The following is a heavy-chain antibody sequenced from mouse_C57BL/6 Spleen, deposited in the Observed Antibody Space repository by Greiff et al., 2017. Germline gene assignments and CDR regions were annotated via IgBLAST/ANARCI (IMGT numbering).Heavy chain of an antibody. V-gene: IGHV1-52*01. J-gene: IGHJ3*01. CDR2: IDPSVRET. Sequence: QVQLQQPGAELVRPGSSVKLSCKASGYPFTSYWMHWVKQRPIQGLEWIGNIDPSVRETHYNQKFKDKATLTVEQPSSTAYMQLSRLTSEDSAVDYFASYDFAYWGQGTLVTVSS. CDR1: GYPFTSYW. CDR3: ASYDFAY. D-gene: IGHD2-3*01.